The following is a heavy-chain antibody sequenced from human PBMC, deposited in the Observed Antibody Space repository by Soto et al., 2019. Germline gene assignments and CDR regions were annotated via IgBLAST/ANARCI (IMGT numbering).Heavy chain of an antibody. CDR3: ARQTGWVRGVIDS. CDR2: MYHRGNT. CDR1: GGSISTTYY. Sequence: QLQLQESGPGLVKPSETLSLTCTVSGGSISTTYYWGWIRQPPGKGLEWIGAMYHRGNTYYSPSLKSRVTVSVDTSKTQIPLRLSSVTAADTAVYYCARQTGWVRGVIDSWGQGTLVTVSS. V-gene: IGHV4-39*01. J-gene: IGHJ4*02. D-gene: IGHD3-10*01.